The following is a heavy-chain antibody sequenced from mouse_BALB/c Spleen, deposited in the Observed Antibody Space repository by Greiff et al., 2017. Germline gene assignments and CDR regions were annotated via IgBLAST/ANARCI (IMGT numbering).Heavy chain of an antibody. V-gene: IGHV1S81*02. D-gene: IGHD2-2*01. Sequence: VQLQQSGADLVKPGASLKLSCKASGYTFTSYYMYWVKQRPGQGLEWIGEINPSNGGTNFNEKFKSKATLTVDKSSSTAYMQLSSLTSEDSAVYYYTKGGGYPAYWGQGTLVTVSA. CDR2: INPSNGGT. J-gene: IGHJ3*01. CDR3: TKGGGYPAY. CDR1: GYTFTSYY.